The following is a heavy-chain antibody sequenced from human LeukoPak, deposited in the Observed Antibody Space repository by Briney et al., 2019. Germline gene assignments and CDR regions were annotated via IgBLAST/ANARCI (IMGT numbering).Heavy chain of an antibody. V-gene: IGHV3-21*01. CDR2: ISSSSSYI. CDR1: GFTFSSYS. J-gene: IGHJ6*03. CDR3: ARDVRVVAYYYYMDV. D-gene: IGHD2-2*01. Sequence: GGSLRLSCAASGFTFSSYSMNWVRQAPGKGLEWVSSISSSSSYIYYADSVKGRFTISRDNAKNSLYLQMNSLRAEDTAVYYCARDVRVVAYYYYMDVWGKGTTVTVSS.